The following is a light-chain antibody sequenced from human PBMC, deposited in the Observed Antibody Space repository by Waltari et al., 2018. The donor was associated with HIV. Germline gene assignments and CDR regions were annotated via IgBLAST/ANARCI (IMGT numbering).Light chain of an antibody. Sequence: QSALAQPASVSGSPGQSITISCTGASSDFVSWYQQYPGKAPKVMLYEVNKRPSGVSSRFSGSKSGNTASLTISGLQADDEADYYCCTYGGSSTHVLFGGGTKLTVL. CDR1: SSDFV. CDR2: EVN. V-gene: IGLV2-23*02. J-gene: IGLJ2*01. CDR3: CTYGGSSTHVL.